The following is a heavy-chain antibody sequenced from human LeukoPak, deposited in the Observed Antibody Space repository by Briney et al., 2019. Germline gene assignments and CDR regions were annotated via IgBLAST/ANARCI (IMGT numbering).Heavy chain of an antibody. D-gene: IGHD3-10*01. CDR3: ASDREYYYGSGSFDY. CDR2: IKQDGSEK. V-gene: IGHV3-7*04. Sequence: GGSLRLSCAASGFTFSSYWMSWVRQAPGKGLEWVANIKQDGSEKYYVDSVEGRFTISRDNAKNSLYLQMNSLRAEDTAVYYCASDREYYYGSGSFDYWGQGTLVTVSS. CDR1: GFTFSSYW. J-gene: IGHJ4*02.